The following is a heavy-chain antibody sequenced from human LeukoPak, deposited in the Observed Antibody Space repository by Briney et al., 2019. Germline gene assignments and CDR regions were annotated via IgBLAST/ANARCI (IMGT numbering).Heavy chain of an antibody. D-gene: IGHD5-18*01. V-gene: IGHV4-39*01. CDR2: IYYSGST. Sequence: PSETLSLTCTVSGGSISSSSYYWGWIRQPPGKGLEWIGSIYYSGSTYYNPSLKSRVTISVDTSKNQFSLKLSSVTAADTAVYYCTRGPRGYGYGWGQETLLTFSS. CDR1: GGSISSSSYY. J-gene: IGHJ4*02. CDR3: TRGPRGYGYG.